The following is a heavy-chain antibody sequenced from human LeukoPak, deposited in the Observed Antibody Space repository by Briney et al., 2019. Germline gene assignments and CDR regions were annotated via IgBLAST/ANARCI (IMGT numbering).Heavy chain of an antibody. J-gene: IGHJ4*02. V-gene: IGHV3-30*02. CDR1: GFTFSSYG. CDR3: ANMTPYCSSTSCSRDY. Sequence: GGALRLSCAASGFTFSSYGMHWVRQAPGKGLEGVAFIRYDGSNKYYADSVKGRFTISRDNSKNTLYLQMNSLRAEDTAVYYCANMTPYCSSTSCSRDYWGQGTLVTVSS. D-gene: IGHD2-2*01. CDR2: IRYDGSNK.